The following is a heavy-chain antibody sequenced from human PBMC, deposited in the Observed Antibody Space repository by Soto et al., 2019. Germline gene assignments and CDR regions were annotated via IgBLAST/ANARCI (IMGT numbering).Heavy chain of an antibody. V-gene: IGHV1-69*01. D-gene: IGHD2-21*02. CDR2: IIPIFGTA. Sequence: QVQLVQSGAEVKKPGSSVKVSCKASGGTFSSYAISWVRQAPGQGLEWMGGIIPIFGTANYAQKFQGRVTITEDESTSTAYMELSSLRSEDTAVYYCARVEAYCGGDCYLSYYYGMDVWGQGTTVTVSS. J-gene: IGHJ6*02. CDR3: ARVEAYCGGDCYLSYYYGMDV. CDR1: GGTFSSYA.